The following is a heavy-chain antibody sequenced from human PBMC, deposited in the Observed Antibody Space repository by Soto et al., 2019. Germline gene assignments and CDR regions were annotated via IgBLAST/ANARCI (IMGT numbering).Heavy chain of an antibody. CDR3: ASSAGLDHLLNYYGLNV. V-gene: IGHV1-69*01. D-gene: IGHD6-13*01. CDR1: GGTFTSTA. Sequence: QVHLVQSSAEVKKPGSSVKVSCKASGGTFTSTAFSWVRQAPGQGLEWMGGIIPVLGTPNYAQKFQARVTITADASTTTVHMELSSLRSDDTAVYCCASSAGLDHLLNYYGLNVWGQGTTVTVSS. CDR2: IIPVLGTP. J-gene: IGHJ6*02.